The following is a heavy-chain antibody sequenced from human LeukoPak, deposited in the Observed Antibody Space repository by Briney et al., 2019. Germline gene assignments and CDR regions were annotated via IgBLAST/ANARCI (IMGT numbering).Heavy chain of an antibody. CDR1: GYTFTNYD. J-gene: IGHJ5*02. Sequence: ASVRVSCKASGYTFTNYDINWVRQAPGQGLEWMGWISAYNGNTNYAQKLQGRVTMATDTSTSTAYMELRSLRSDDTAVYYCARVGWIAAAGQFDPWGQGTLVTVSS. CDR2: ISAYNGNT. D-gene: IGHD6-13*01. CDR3: ARVGWIAAAGQFDP. V-gene: IGHV1-18*01.